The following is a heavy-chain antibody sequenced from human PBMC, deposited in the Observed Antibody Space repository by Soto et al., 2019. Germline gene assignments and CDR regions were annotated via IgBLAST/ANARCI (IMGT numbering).Heavy chain of an antibody. V-gene: IGHV3-48*04. CDR1: GFTFSSYA. CDR2: ISDSGSTI. CDR3: ARVGLTSLTFFDY. J-gene: IGHJ4*02. Sequence: QPGGSLRLSCAASGFTFSSYAMSWVRQAPGKGLEWLSYISDSGSTIYYADSVKGRFTISRDNAKNSLYLQMNSLRAEDTAVYYCARVGLTSLTFFDYWGQGTLVTVSS. D-gene: IGHD4-17*01.